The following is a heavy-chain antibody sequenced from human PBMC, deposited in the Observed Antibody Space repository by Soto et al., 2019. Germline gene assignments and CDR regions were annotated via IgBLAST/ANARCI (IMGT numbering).Heavy chain of an antibody. CDR1: GYTFTGCY. V-gene: IGHV1-2*02. Sequence: AASVKVSCKASGYTFTGCYMHWVRQAPGQGLEWMGWINPNSGGTKYAQKSQGRVTMTRDTSISTAYMELSRLRSDDTAVYYCARISSSTSRDAKGPSWFDPWGQGTLVTVSS. CDR2: INPNSGGT. CDR3: ARISSSTSRDAKGPSWFDP. J-gene: IGHJ5*02. D-gene: IGHD2-2*01.